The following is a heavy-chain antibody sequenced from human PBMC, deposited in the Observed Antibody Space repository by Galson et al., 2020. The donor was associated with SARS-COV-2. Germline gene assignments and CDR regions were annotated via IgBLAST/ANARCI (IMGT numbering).Heavy chain of an antibody. CDR2: IYYSGST. V-gene: IGHV4-59*01. J-gene: IGHJ6*03. D-gene: IGHD3-10*01. CDR3: ARVGFRSEGLKLLWFGELLYYMDV. Sequence: SETLSLTCTVSGGSISSYYWSWIRQPPGKGLEWIGYIYYSGSTNYNPSLKSRVTISVDTSKNQFSLKLSSVTAADTAVYYCARVGFRSEGLKLLWFGELLYYMDVWGKGTTVTVSS. CDR1: GGSISSYY.